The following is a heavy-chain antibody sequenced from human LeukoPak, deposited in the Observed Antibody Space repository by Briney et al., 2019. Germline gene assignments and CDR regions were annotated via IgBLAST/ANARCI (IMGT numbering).Heavy chain of an antibody. J-gene: IGHJ6*03. CDR3: ARRPYYYYYYYMDV. CDR2: IYHSGAT. Sequence: SETLSLTCTVSGYSISSGYYWGWIRQSPEKGLEWIGSIYHSGATYYNPSLKSRVTISVDTSKNQFSLKLSSVTAADTAVYYCARRPYYYYYYYMDVWGEGTTVTISS. V-gene: IGHV4-38-2*02. CDR1: GYSISSGYY.